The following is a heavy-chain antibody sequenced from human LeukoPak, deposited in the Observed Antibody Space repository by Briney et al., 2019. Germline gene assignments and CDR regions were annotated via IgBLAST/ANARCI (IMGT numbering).Heavy chain of an antibody. D-gene: IGHD6-19*01. Sequence: PGGSLRLSCAASGFTFSSYAMHWVRRAPGKALEWVATISSDGGNRYYLDSVKGRFTISRDNSKNTLYLQMNSLRPEDTAVFHCARGRAVTGSTVIDYWGQGTLVTVSS. J-gene: IGHJ4*02. CDR1: GFTFSSYA. V-gene: IGHV3-30-3*01. CDR3: ARGRAVTGSTVIDY. CDR2: ISSDGGNR.